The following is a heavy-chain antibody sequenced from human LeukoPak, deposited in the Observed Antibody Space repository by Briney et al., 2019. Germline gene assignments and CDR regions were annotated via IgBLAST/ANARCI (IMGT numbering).Heavy chain of an antibody. CDR2: IMPFLDVA. V-gene: IGHV1-69*04. D-gene: IGHD2-15*01. CDR3: ARDHCSGGSCHGGH. CDR1: GDTFNDYT. Sequence: SVKVSCKASGDTFNDYTFSWVRQAPGQGLEWMGRIMPFLDVANYAPKFQGRVTLTADKSTSTAYMELSDLKSEDTAVYYCARDHCSGGSCHGGHWGQGTLVTVSS. J-gene: IGHJ4*02.